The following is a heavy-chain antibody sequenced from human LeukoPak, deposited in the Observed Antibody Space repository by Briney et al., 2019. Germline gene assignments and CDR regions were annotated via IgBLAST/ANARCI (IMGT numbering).Heavy chain of an antibody. CDR3: ARHNLFYDSSLFDY. CDR2: IYYSGTT. V-gene: IGHV4-39*01. CDR1: GGSISSSNYY. D-gene: IGHD3-22*01. J-gene: IGHJ4*02. Sequence: SETLSLTCSVSGGSISSSNYYWDWIRQPPGKGLEWIGSIYYSGTTDYNPSLKSRFTISVDTSKNQFSLKLSSVTATDTAMFYCARHNLFYDSSLFDYWGQGTLVTVSS.